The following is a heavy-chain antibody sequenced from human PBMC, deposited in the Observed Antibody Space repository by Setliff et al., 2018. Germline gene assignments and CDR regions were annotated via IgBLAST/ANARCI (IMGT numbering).Heavy chain of an antibody. V-gene: IGHV4-34*01. CDR1: GGSFSGYY. J-gene: IGHJ5*02. CDR3: ARHPTGFPNWFDV. D-gene: IGHD3-9*01. CDR2: INHTGST. Sequence: PSETLSLTCAVYGGSFSGYYWSWIRQPPGKGLEWIGEINHTGSTNYSPSLKSRVTISVDTSKNQFSLKLSSVTAADTAVYYCARHPTGFPNWFDVWGQGTLVTVSS.